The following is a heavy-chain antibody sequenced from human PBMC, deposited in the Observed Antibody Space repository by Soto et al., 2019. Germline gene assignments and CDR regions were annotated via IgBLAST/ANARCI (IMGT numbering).Heavy chain of an antibody. CDR1: GGSISSGDYY. D-gene: IGHD2-15*01. Sequence: QVQLQESGPGLVKPSQTLSLTCTVSGGSISSGDYYWSWIRQPPGKGLEWIGYIYYSGSTYYNPSLKSRVTISVDTSKNQFSLKLSSVTAADTAVYYCARVSGSWPRRNYYYYCGMDVWGQGTTVTVSS. V-gene: IGHV4-30-4*01. CDR3: ARVSGSWPRRNYYYYCGMDV. CDR2: IYYSGST. J-gene: IGHJ6*02.